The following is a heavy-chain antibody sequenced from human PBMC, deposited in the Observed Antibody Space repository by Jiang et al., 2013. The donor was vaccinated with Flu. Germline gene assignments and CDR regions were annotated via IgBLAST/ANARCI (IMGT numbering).Heavy chain of an antibody. D-gene: IGHD5-18*01. J-gene: IGHJ6*02. V-gene: IGHV5-10-1*01. CDR3: ARRRKPNVDTAWFPSTNYYYYGMDV. CDR1: GYSFTSYW. CDR2: IDPSDSYT. Sequence: GAEVKKPGESLRISCKGSGYSFTSYWISWVRQMPGKGLEWMGRIDPSDSYTNYSPSFQGHVTISADKSISTAYLQWSSLKASDTAMYYCARRRKPNVDTAWFPSTNYYYYGMDVWGQGTTVTVSS.